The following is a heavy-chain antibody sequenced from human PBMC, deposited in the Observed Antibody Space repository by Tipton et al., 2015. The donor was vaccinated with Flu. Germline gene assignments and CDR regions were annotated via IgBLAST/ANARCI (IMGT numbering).Heavy chain of an antibody. CDR2: LWFDGSHI. V-gene: IGHV3-33*03. CDR3: VAFCGGDCYIRPS. J-gene: IGHJ4*02. D-gene: IGHD2-21*01. Sequence: SLRLSCAASGFTFGSYGMDWVRQAPGKGLEWVAYLWFDGSHIHYADSVKGRFTISRDNAKNSLSLQMNSLRAEDTAIYYCVAFCGGDCYIRPSWGQGTLVTVSS. CDR1: GFTFGSYG.